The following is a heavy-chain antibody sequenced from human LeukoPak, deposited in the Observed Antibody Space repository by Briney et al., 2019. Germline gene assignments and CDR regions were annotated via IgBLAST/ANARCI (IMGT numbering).Heavy chain of an antibody. CDR3: ARNKQIDA. J-gene: IGHJ5*02. V-gene: IGHV4-38-2*01. D-gene: IGHD1/OR15-1a*01. CDR2: MSPSGDT. Sequence: SETLSLTCAVSGHSIGSAYYWGWIRQPPGKGLEWIGSMSPSGDTYHNPSLKSRVTMSIDTSENQFSLKLSSVTAADTAVYYCARNKQIDAWGQGTLVTVSS. CDR1: GHSIGSAYY.